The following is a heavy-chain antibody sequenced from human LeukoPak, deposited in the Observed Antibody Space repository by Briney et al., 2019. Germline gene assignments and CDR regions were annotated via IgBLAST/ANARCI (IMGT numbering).Heavy chain of an antibody. CDR3: ARDRVLITMVRGVIAAPIDY. J-gene: IGHJ4*02. CDR2: IIPILGIA. V-gene: IGHV1-69*04. Sequence: ASVKVSCKASGGTFSSYAISWVRQAPGQGLEWMGRIIPILGIANYAQKFQGRVTITADKSTSTAYMELSSLRSEDTAVYYCARDRVLITMVRGVIAAPIDYWGQGTLVTVSS. D-gene: IGHD3-10*01. CDR1: GGTFSSYA.